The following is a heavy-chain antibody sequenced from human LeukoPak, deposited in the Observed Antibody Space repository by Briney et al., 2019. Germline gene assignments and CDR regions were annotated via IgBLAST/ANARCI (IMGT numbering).Heavy chain of an antibody. V-gene: IGHV1-69*06. CDR2: IIPIFGTA. D-gene: IGHD1-26*01. J-gene: IGHJ4*02. CDR3: ASHSGSYGGHGYFDY. CDR1: GGTFSSYA. Sequence: SVKVSCKASGGTFSSYAISWVRQAPGQWLEWMGGIIPIFGTANYAQKFQGRVTITADKSTSTAYMELSSLRSEDTAVYYCASHSGSYGGHGYFDYWGQGTLVTVSS.